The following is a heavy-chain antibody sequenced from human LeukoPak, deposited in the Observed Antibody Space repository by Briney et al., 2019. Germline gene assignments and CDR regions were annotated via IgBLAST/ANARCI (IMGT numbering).Heavy chain of an antibody. Sequence: SGGSLRLSCAASGFTFSTYAMSWVRQAPGKGLEWVSAISDRGGSTYYADSVKGRFTISRDNSKTTLYLQISSLTADTTAVYYCAKRGMTTSKEGSDYWGQGTLVTVSS. CDR1: GFTFSTYA. J-gene: IGHJ4*02. CDR2: ISDRGGST. CDR3: AKRGMTTSKEGSDY. V-gene: IGHV3-23*01. D-gene: IGHD5-24*01.